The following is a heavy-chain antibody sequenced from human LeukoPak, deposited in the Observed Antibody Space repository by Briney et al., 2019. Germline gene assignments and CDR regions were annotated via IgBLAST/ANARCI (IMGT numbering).Heavy chain of an antibody. D-gene: IGHD1-26*01. CDR1: GFTVSSNY. CDR3: ARDSAEGWGAFDI. V-gene: IGHV3-66*01. CDR2: IYSGGNT. Sequence: PGGSLRLSCAASGFTVSSNYMNWVRQAPGKGLEWVSVIYSGGNTYYADSVKGRFTISRDTSKNTLDLQMNSLGAEDTAVYYCARDSAEGWGAFDIWGQGTMVTVSS. J-gene: IGHJ3*02.